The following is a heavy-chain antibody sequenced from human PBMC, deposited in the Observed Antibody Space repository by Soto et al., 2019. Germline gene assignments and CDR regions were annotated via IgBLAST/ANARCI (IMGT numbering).Heavy chain of an antibody. V-gene: IGHV3-33*01. CDR2: IWYDGSNK. Sequence: QVQLVESGGGVVQPGRSLRLSCAASGFTFSSYGMHWVRQAPGKGLEWVAVIWYDGSNKDYADSVKGRFTISRDKSKNTLYLQMNSLRAEDTAVYYCAREYSSSSAAFDIWGQGTMVTVSS. CDR1: GFTFSSYG. D-gene: IGHD6-6*01. J-gene: IGHJ3*02. CDR3: AREYSSSSAAFDI.